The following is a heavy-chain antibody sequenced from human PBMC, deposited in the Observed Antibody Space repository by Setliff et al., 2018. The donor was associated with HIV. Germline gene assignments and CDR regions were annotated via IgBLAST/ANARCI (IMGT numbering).Heavy chain of an antibody. J-gene: IGHJ5*02. CDR1: GYTFTDYY. D-gene: IGHD3-16*01. Sequence: ASVKVSCKTSGYTFTDYYIHWVRQAPGQGLEWMGWINPNSGGTKYAQRFQGRVTMTRDTSITTGYMELSRLRSDDTAVYYCARGGEISGNSPGVWFDPWGQGTLVTVSS. V-gene: IGHV1-2*02. CDR3: ARGGEISGNSPGVWFDP. CDR2: INPNSGGT.